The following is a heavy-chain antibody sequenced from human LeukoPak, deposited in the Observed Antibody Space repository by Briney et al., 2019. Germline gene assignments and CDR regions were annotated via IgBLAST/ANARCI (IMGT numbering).Heavy chain of an antibody. J-gene: IGHJ4*02. V-gene: IGHV3-66*01. CDR1: GFTVSGNY. Sequence: GGSLRLSCAASGFTVSGNYMSWVRQAPGKGLEWVSVIYSGGSTYYADSVKGRFTISRDNSKNTLYLQMNSLRAEDTAVYYCARGGFRYCSSTSCYAYDYWGQGTLVTVSS. CDR2: IYSGGST. CDR3: ARGGFRYCSSTSCYAYDY. D-gene: IGHD2-2*01.